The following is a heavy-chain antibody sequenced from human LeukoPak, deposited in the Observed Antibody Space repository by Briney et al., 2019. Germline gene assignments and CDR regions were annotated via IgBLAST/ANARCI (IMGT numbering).Heavy chain of an antibody. Sequence: KDGESLKISCKGSGYSFTSYWVGWVRQMPGKGLEWMGFVYPGDSDTRYSPSFQGQVTIPADKSTSTAYLQWSSLKASDTAMYYCARQDSYGPRAFDYWGQGTLVTVSS. J-gene: IGHJ4*02. CDR2: VYPGDSDT. D-gene: IGHD5-18*01. V-gene: IGHV5-51*01. CDR1: GYSFTSYW. CDR3: ARQDSYGPRAFDY.